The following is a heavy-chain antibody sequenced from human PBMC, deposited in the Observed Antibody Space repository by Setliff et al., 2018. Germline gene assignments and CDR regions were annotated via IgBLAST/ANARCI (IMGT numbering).Heavy chain of an antibody. Sequence: ASVKVSCKASGYTFISYSINWVRQAPGQGLEWMGWINPNSGDTHSAQKFQGRVTMIRDTSINTAYMELSSLTSDDTAFYYCVRSGKFGMRFWFDQWGLGTLVTVSS. CDR2: INPNSGDT. CDR3: VRSGKFGMRFWFDQ. CDR1: GYTFISYS. V-gene: IGHV1-2*02. D-gene: IGHD1-26*01. J-gene: IGHJ5*02.